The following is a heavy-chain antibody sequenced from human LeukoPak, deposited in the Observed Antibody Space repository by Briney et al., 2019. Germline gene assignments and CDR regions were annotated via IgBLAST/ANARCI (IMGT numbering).Heavy chain of an antibody. Sequence: PGGSLRLSCAASGFTFTMYHMNWVRQAPGKGLEWVLSISSSNSYIHYADSVKGRFTISRDNAKSSLYLQMNSLRAEDTAVYYCVRDDWRFGELLSAPGLHFDHWGQGTLVTVSS. D-gene: IGHD3-10*01. CDR2: ISSSNSYI. J-gene: IGHJ4*02. CDR1: GFTFTMYH. CDR3: VRDDWRFGELLSAPGLHFDH. V-gene: IGHV3-21*06.